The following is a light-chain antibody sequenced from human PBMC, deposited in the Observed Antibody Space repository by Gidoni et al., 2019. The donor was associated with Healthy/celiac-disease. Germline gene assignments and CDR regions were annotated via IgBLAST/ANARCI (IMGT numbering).Light chain of an antibody. J-gene: IGKJ1*01. CDR1: QSISSR. CDR3: QQYNSYSRT. V-gene: IGKV1-5*03. CDR2: KAS. Sequence: DIQMTQSPSTLSASVVDRVTITCRASQSISSRLAWYQQKPGKAPKRLIYKASSLESGVPSRFSGSGSGTEFTLTISSLQPDDFATYYCQQYNSYSRTFGQGTKVEIK.